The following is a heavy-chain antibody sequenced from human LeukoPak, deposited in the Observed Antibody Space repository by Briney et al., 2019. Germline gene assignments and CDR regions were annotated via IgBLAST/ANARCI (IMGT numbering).Heavy chain of an antibody. CDR3: ARGLRWELKKGVFDY. J-gene: IGHJ4*02. CDR2: ISSSGSTI. D-gene: IGHD1-26*01. V-gene: IGHV3-48*03. CDR1: GFTFSSYE. Sequence: GGSLRLSCAASGFTFSSYEMNWVRQAPGKGLEWVSYISSSGSTIYYADSVKGRFTISRDNAKNSLYLQMNSLRAEDTAVYYCARGLRWELKKGVFDYWGQGTLVTVSS.